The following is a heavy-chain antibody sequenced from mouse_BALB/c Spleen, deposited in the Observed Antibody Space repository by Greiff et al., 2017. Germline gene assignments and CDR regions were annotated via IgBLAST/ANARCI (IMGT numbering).Heavy chain of an antibody. D-gene: IGHD2-1*01. V-gene: IGHV5-4*02. CDR1: GFTFSDYY. J-gene: IGHJ3*01. Sequence: EVMLVESGGGLVKPGGSLKLSCAASGFTFSDYYMYWVRQTPEKRLEWVATISDGGSYTYYPDSVKGRFTISRDNAKNNLYLQMSSLKSEDTAMYYCARDLVGNYGAYWGQGTLVTVSA. CDR2: ISDGGSYT. CDR3: ARDLVGNYGAY.